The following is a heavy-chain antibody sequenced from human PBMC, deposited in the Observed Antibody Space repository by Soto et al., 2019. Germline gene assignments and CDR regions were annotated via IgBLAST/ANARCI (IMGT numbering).Heavy chain of an antibody. D-gene: IGHD6-13*01. CDR3: ARVIAAAGDPYYYYGMDV. Sequence: GASVKVSCKASGGTFSSYAISWVRQAPGQGLEWMGGIIPIFGTANYAQKFQGRVTITADESTSTAYMELSSLRSEDTAVYYCARVIAAAGDPYYYYGMDVWGQGTTVTVS. CDR2: IIPIFGTA. V-gene: IGHV1-69*13. CDR1: GGTFSSYA. J-gene: IGHJ6*02.